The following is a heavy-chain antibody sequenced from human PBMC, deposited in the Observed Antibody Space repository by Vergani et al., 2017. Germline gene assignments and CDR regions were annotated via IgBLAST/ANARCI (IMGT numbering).Heavy chain of an antibody. CDR1: GFTFSSYG. Sequence: VQLVESGGGVVQPGGSLRLSCAASGFTFSSYGMHWVRQAPGKGLEWVAFIRYDGSNKYYADSVKGRFTISRDNSKNTLYLQMNSLRAEDTAVYYCARDLSGWEELFDYWGQGTLVTVSS. D-gene: IGHD1-26*01. V-gene: IGHV3-30*02. CDR3: ARDLSGWEELFDY. J-gene: IGHJ4*02. CDR2: IRYDGSNK.